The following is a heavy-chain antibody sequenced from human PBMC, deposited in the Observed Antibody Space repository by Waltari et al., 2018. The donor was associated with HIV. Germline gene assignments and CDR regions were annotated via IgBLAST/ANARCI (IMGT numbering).Heavy chain of an antibody. CDR1: GFTFSSYW. V-gene: IGHV3-74*01. Sequence: EVQLVESGGGLVQPGGSLRLSCAASGFTFSSYWIHWVRQAPGKGLVWVSRINTDGSSTSYADSVKGRFTISRDNAKNTLYLQMNSLRAEDTAVYYCARGGHCSGISCYTGDYSYGLDVW. CDR2: INTDGSST. CDR3: ARGGHCSGISCYTGDYSYGLDV. J-gene: IGHJ6*01. D-gene: IGHD2-2*02.